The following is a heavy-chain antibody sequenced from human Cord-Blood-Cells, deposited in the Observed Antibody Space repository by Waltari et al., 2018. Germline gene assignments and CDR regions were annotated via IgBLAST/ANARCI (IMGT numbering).Heavy chain of an antibody. J-gene: IGHJ4*02. V-gene: IGHV4-38-2*01. CDR2: IYHSGST. Sequence: QVQLQESGPGLVKPSETLSLTCAVSGYSISSGSYWGWIRQPPGKGLEWIGSIYHSGSTYYNPSLKSRVTISVDTSKNQFSLKLSSVTAADTAVYYCARCEGYYFDYWGQGTLVTVSS. CDR3: ARCEGYYFDY. CDR1: GYSISSGSY.